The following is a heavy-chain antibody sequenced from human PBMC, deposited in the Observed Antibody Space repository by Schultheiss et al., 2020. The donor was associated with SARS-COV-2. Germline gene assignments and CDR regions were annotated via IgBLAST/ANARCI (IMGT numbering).Heavy chain of an antibody. CDR3: ARGGNYVQDALDI. V-gene: IGHV3-7*01. Sequence: GGSLRLSCVASGFTFSRYGIHWVRQAPGKGLEWVANIKEDGSENYYVNSVGGRFTISRDNAKETLYLEMNSLRAEDTAVYYCARGGNYVQDALDIWGQGTMVTVSS. CDR1: GFTFSRYG. CDR2: IKEDGSEN. J-gene: IGHJ3*02. D-gene: IGHD1-26*01.